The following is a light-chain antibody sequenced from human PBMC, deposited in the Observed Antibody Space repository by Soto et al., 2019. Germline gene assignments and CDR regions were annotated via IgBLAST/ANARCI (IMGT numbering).Light chain of an antibody. J-gene: IGKJ5*01. Sequence: IVMTQSPATLSVSPGEGFTLSCRASQSVSDRLAWYQQIPGQPPRLLIYDTSNRVTGIPARFSGSRSGTDFTLTISSLEPEDFAVYFCHQRNKFGQGTRLEIK. V-gene: IGKV3-11*01. CDR1: QSVSDR. CDR3: HQRNK. CDR2: DTS.